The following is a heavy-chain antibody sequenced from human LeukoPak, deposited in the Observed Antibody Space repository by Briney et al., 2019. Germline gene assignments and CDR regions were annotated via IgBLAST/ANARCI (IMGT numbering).Heavy chain of an antibody. CDR1: GGSFSGYY. Sequence: SETLSLTCAVYGGSFSGYYWSWIRQPPGKGLEWIGEINHSGSTNYNQSLKSRVTISVDTSKNQFSLKLSSVTAADTAVYYCARDHDSSGYYADYWGQGTLVTVSS. D-gene: IGHD3-22*01. CDR3: ARDHDSSGYYADY. J-gene: IGHJ4*02. CDR2: INHSGST. V-gene: IGHV4-34*01.